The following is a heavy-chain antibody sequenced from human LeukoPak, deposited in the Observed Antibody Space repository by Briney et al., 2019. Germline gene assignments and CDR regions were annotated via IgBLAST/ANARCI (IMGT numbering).Heavy chain of an antibody. CDR3: AKSMIRGVMGY. D-gene: IGHD3-10*01. Sequence: GGTLRLSCAASGFTFSTYGMSWVRQAPGKGLEWVSGISGSGGSTNYADSVKGRFSISRDNSKNTLYLQMNSLRAEDTAVYYCAKSMIRGVMGYWGQGTLVTVSS. CDR1: GFTFSTYG. V-gene: IGHV3-23*01. CDR2: ISGSGGST. J-gene: IGHJ4*02.